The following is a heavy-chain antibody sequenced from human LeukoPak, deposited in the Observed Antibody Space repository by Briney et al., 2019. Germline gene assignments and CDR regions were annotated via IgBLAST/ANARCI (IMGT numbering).Heavy chain of an antibody. J-gene: IGHJ3*02. CDR3: AREGWSRNAFDI. Sequence: GASVNVSCKASGYTFTGYYMHWVRQAPGQGLEWMGWINPNSGGTNYAQKFQGRVTMTRDTSISTAYMELSRLRSDDTAVYYCAREGWSRNAFDIWGQVTMVTVSS. D-gene: IGHD6-19*01. CDR1: GYTFTGYY. CDR2: INPNSGGT. V-gene: IGHV1-2*02.